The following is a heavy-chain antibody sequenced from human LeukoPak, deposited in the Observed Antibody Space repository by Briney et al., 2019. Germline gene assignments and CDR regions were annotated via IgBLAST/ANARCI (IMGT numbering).Heavy chain of an antibody. V-gene: IGHV3-64D*06. Sequence: GGSLRLSCSASGFTFSSYAPHWVRQAPGKGLEYVSAISNNGGSTYYADSVKGRFTISRDNSKNTLYLQMSSLRPEDTAVYYCVPFRYYDMDVWGQGTTVTVSS. CDR2: ISNNGGST. CDR1: GFTFSSYA. CDR3: VPFRYYDMDV. J-gene: IGHJ6*02.